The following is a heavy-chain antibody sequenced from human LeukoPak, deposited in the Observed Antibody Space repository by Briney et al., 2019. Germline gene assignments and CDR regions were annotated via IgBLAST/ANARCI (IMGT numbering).Heavy chain of an antibody. CDR3: ARRSSGWTGAFDI. V-gene: IGHV4-34*01. Sequence: PSETLSLTCAVYGGSFSGYYWGRIRQPPGKGLEWIGEINHSGSTNYNPSLKSRVIISVDTSKNQFSLKLSSVTAADTAVYYCARRSSGWTGAFDIWGQGTMVTVSS. CDR1: GGSFSGYY. CDR2: INHSGST. D-gene: IGHD6-19*01. J-gene: IGHJ3*02.